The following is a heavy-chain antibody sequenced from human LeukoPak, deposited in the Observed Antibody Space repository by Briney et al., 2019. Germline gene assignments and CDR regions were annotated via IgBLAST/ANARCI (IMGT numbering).Heavy chain of an antibody. J-gene: IGHJ5*02. CDR1: GGSISSSSYY. CDR3: ARALIGYSSSRFKFDP. Sequence: SETLSLTCTVSGGSISSSSYYWGWIRQPPGKGLEWIGSIYYSGSTYYNPSLKSRVTISVDTSKNQFSLKLSSVTAADTAVYYCARALIGYSSSRFKFDPWGQGTLVTVSS. V-gene: IGHV4-39*07. CDR2: IYYSGST. D-gene: IGHD6-13*01.